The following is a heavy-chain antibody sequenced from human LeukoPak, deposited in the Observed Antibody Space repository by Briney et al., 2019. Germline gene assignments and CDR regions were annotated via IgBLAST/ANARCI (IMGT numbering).Heavy chain of an antibody. V-gene: IGHV3-7*03. CDR2: IKQDGSEK. D-gene: IGHD6-19*01. Sequence: GGTLRLSCAASGFTFSSYGMSWVRQAPGKGLEWVANIKQDGSEKYYVDSVKGRFTISRDNAKNSLYLQMSSLRAEDTAIYYCAKKADRRITVATSGAFDLWGQGTGVTVSS. CDR1: GFTFSSYG. CDR3: AKKADRRITVATSGAFDL. J-gene: IGHJ3*01.